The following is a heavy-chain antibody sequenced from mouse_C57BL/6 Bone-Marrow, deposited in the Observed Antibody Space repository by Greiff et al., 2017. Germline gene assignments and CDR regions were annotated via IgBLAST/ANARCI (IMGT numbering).Heavy chain of an antibody. CDR1: GFTFSSYG. J-gene: IGHJ3*01. CDR3: ARHVPYYYGSSSGGPWCAY. V-gene: IGHV5-6*01. CDR2: ISSGGSYT. Sequence: EVQRVESGGDLVKPGGSLKLSCAASGFTFSSYGMSWVRQTPDKRLEWVATISSGGSYTYSPDSVKGRFTISRDNAKNTLYLQMSILKSEDTAMYYCARHVPYYYGSSSGGPWCAYWGQGTLVTVSA. D-gene: IGHD1-1*01.